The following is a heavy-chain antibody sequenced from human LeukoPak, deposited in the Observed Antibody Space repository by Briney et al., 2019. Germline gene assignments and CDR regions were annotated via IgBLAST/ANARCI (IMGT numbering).Heavy chain of an antibody. CDR2: IYPGDSDT. Sequence: GESLQISCKGSGYSFTNYWIGWVRQMPGKGLEWMGIIYPGDSDTRYSPSFQGQVTISADKSISTAYLQWSSLKASDTAMYYRARSHIPYSSGWYGNDPWGQGTLVTVSS. V-gene: IGHV5-51*01. CDR3: ARSHIPYSSGWYGNDP. D-gene: IGHD6-19*01. CDR1: GYSFTNYW. J-gene: IGHJ5*02.